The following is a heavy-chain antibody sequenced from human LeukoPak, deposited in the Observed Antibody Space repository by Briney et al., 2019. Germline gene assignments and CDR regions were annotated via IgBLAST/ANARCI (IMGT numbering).Heavy chain of an antibody. CDR1: GFIFNNYG. CDR2: ISNDGGGT. CDR3: AYGSSGYFFDL. D-gene: IGHD3-22*01. Sequence: GGSLRLSCAASGFIFNNYGLVWVRQAPGKGLEWVPAISNDGGGTTYADFVKGRFSVSRDNSKNTLFLQMNSLRAEDTALYYCAYGSSGYFFDLWGQGTLVTVSS. V-gene: IGHV3-23*01. J-gene: IGHJ4*02.